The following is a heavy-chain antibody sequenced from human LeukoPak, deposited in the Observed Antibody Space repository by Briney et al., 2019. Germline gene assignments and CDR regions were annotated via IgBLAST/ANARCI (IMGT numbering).Heavy chain of an antibody. CDR2: IKQDGSGD. D-gene: IGHD1-1*01. V-gene: IGHV3-7*01. Sequence: GGSLRLSCAASGFTFSHDWMSWVRQAPGKGLEWVASIKQDGSGDFYVDSVKGRFTISRDNAKNSVHLQMNSLRAEDTAVYYCARDHYNWTPDQGYKVFDYWGQGSLVTVSS. CDR3: ARDHYNWTPDQGYKVFDY. J-gene: IGHJ4*02. CDR1: GFTFSHDW.